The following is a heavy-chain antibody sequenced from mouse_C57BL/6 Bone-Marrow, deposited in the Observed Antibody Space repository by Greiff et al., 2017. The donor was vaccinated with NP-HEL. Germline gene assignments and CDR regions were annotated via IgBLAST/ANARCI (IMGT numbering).Heavy chain of an antibody. CDR2: IDPENGDP. CDR3: STVYYDHGWDAMDY. CDR1: GFNIKDDY. J-gene: IGHJ4*01. V-gene: IGHV14-4*01. D-gene: IGHD2-4*01. Sequence: VQLQQSGAELVRPGASVKLSCTASGFNIKDDYMHWVKQRPEQGLEWIGWIDPENGDPEYASKFQGKATITADKSSNTAYLQLSSLTSPATAVSYCSTVYYDHGWDAMDYWCQGTSVTVSS.